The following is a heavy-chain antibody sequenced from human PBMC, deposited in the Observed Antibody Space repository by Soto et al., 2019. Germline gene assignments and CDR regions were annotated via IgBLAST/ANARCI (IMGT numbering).Heavy chain of an antibody. CDR3: ARVRRRGYSYGYFDY. Sequence: SETLSLTCTVSGGSISSGDYYWSWIRQPPGKGLEWIGYIYYSGSTYYNPSLKSRVTISVDTSKNQFSLKLSSVTAADTAVYYCARVRRRGYSYGYFDYWGQGTLVTVSS. J-gene: IGHJ4*02. CDR1: GGSISSGDYY. D-gene: IGHD5-18*01. V-gene: IGHV4-30-4*01. CDR2: IYYSGST.